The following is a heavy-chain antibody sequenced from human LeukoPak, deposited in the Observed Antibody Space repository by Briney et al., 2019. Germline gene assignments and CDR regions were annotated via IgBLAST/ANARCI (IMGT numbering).Heavy chain of an antibody. CDR1: GGSISSYY. J-gene: IGHJ4*02. V-gene: IGHV4-59*08. Sequence: PSETLSLTCTVSGGSISSYYWSWIRQPPGKGLEWIGYIYYSGSTNYNPSLKSRVTISVDTSKNQFSLKLSSVTAADTAVYYCARHSGYSSGWYSRMANFDYWGQGTLVTVSS. D-gene: IGHD6-19*01. CDR2: IYYSGST. CDR3: ARHSGYSSGWYSRMANFDY.